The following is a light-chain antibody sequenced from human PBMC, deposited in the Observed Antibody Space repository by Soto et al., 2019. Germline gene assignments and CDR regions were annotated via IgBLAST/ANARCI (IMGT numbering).Light chain of an antibody. CDR3: QQYNSPWK. CDR2: KAS. Sequence: DIQMTQSPSTLSASVGDRVTITCRASQSISSWLAWYQQKPGKAPKLLNYKASSLESGVPSRFSGSGSGTEFTLTISSLQPDDYATYYCQQYNSPWKFGQGTQVEVK. J-gene: IGKJ1*01. V-gene: IGKV1-5*03. CDR1: QSISSW.